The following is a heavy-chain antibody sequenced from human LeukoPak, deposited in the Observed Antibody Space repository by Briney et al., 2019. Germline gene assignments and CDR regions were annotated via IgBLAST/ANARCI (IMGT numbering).Heavy chain of an antibody. V-gene: IGHV3-48*02. Sequence: GGSLRLSCEASGFNLSISGMNWVRQAPGKGLEWVSYISSSSDLMSYVASVKGRFTVSRDNAKNSLFLQMNSLRDEDTAVYYCARVLRGLYNLGDWGQGTLVTVSS. CDR2: ISSSSDLM. CDR1: GFNLSISG. J-gene: IGHJ4*02. D-gene: IGHD3-10*01. CDR3: ARVLRGLYNLGD.